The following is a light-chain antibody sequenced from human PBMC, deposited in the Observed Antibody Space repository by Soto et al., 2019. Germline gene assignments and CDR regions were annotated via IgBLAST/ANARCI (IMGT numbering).Light chain of an antibody. CDR1: QSLSSH. Sequence: EIVMTQSPATLSVSPGERATLSCRASQSLSSHLAWYQQKPGQAPRLLIYGASTRATGSPARFSGSGSGTEFTLTISSLQTEDFAVYYCQQYNNWPLTFGGGTKVEIK. CDR3: QQYNNWPLT. CDR2: GAS. J-gene: IGKJ4*01. V-gene: IGKV3-15*01.